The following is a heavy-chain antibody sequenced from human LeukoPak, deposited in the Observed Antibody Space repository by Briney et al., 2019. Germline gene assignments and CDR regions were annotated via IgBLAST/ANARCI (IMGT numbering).Heavy chain of an antibody. V-gene: IGHV7-4-1*02. J-gene: IGHJ6*02. CDR3: ARENYFGSGSSYYGLDV. CDR2: IYTNTGNP. Sequence: ASVKVSCKASGYTFTSYAMNWVRQSPGQGLEWMGWIYTNTGNPTFAQGFSGRFVFSLDTSVSTAYLQISSLEAEDTAMYYCARENYFGSGSSYYGLDVWAKGPRSPSP. CDR1: GYTFTSYA. D-gene: IGHD3-10*01.